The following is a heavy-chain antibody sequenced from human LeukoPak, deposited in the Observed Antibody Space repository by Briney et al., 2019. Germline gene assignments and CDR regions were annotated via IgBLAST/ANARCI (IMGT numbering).Heavy chain of an antibody. CDR3: AKRSYDSSGYYTFDY. Sequence: GGSLRLSCAASGFTFSSYPMHWVRQAPGKGLEWVACISYDVSNKFYADSVKGRFTISRDNSKNTLYLQINSLRGEDTAVYYCAKRSYDSSGYYTFDYWGQGTLVTVSS. V-gene: IGHV3-30*04. D-gene: IGHD3-22*01. J-gene: IGHJ4*02. CDR1: GFTFSSYP. CDR2: ISYDVSNK.